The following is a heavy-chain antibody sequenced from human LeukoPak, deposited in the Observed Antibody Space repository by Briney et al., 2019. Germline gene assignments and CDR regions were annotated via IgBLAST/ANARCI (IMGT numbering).Heavy chain of an antibody. CDR3: AKEMYARGTLDAFDI. D-gene: IGHD2-8*01. CDR2: ISWNSGSI. CDR1: GFTFGDYG. V-gene: IGHV3-9*01. Sequence: GGSLRLSCAASGFTFGDYGMHWVRQAPGKGLEWVSGISWNSGSIGYADSVKGRFTISRDNAKNSLYLQMNSLRAEDTALYYCAKEMYARGTLDAFDIWGQGTMVTVSS. J-gene: IGHJ3*02.